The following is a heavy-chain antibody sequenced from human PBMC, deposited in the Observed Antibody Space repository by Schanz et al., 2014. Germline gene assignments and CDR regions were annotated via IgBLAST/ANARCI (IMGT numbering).Heavy chain of an antibody. CDR1: GFTFSAYW. Sequence: VQLLESGGGLVQPGGSLRLSCAASGFTFSAYWMAWVRQAPGKGLEWVAYISNDGSSKYYADSVKGRFTISRDNSKNTLYLEMNSLRAEDTAVYYCAKDHAGSDILTALGNWGQGTLVTVSS. CDR3: AKDHAGSDILTALGN. J-gene: IGHJ4*02. CDR2: ISNDGSSK. V-gene: IGHV3-30*07. D-gene: IGHD3-9*01.